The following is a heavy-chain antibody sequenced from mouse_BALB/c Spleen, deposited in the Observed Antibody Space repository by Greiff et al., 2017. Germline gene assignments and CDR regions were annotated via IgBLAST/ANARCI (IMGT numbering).Heavy chain of an antibody. CDR1: GFTFSSYA. D-gene: IGHD1-1*02. CDR3: ARFGRSYYAMDY. V-gene: IGHV5-9-4*01. CDR2: ISSGGSYT. Sequence: EVMLVESGGGLVKPGGSLKLSCAASGFTFSSYAMSWVRQSPEKRLEWVAEISSGGSYTYYPDTVTGRFTISRDNAKNTLYLEMSSLRSEDTAMYYCARFGRSYYAMDYWGQGTSVTVSS. J-gene: IGHJ4*01.